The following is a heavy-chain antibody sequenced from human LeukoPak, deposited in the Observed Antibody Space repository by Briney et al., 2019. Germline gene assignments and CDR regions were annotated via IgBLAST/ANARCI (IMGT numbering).Heavy chain of an antibody. CDR2: IRYDGSNK. V-gene: IGHV3-30*02. CDR1: GFTFSSYG. Sequence: GGSLRLSCAASGFTFSSYGMHWVRQAPGKGLEWVAFIRYDGSNKYYADSVKGRSTISRDNSKNTLYLQMNSLRAEDTAVYYCAKDQGGSYTPGYSDYWGQGTLVTVSS. CDR3: AKDQGGSYTPGYSDY. J-gene: IGHJ4*02. D-gene: IGHD1-26*01.